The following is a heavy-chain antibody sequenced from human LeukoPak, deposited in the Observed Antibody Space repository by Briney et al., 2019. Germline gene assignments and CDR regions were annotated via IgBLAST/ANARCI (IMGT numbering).Heavy chain of an antibody. CDR3: ATPGDYYDSSGYYYFQP. CDR1: GYTFTSYG. D-gene: IGHD3-22*01. J-gene: IGHJ1*01. CDR2: ISAYNGNT. Sequence: ASVKVSCKASGYTFTSYGISWVRQAPGQGLEWMGWISAYNGNTNYAQKLQGRVTMTTDTSTSTAYIELRSLRSDDTAVYYCATPGDYYDSSGYYYFQPWGQGTLVTVSS. V-gene: IGHV1-18*01.